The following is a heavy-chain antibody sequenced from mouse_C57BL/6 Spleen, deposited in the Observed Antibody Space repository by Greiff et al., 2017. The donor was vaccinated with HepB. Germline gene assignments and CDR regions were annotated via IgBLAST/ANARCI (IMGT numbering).Heavy chain of an antibody. D-gene: IGHD1-1*01. CDR1: GYTFTSYW. V-gene: IGHV1-64*01. J-gene: IGHJ1*03. CDR3: ARSGSSRYWYFDV. Sequence: VQLQQSGAELVKPGASVKLSCKASGYTFTSYWMHWVKQRPGQGLEWIGMIHPNSGSTNYNEKFKSKATLTVDKSSSTAYMQLSSLTSEDSAVYYCARSGSSRYWYFDVWGTGTTVTVSS. CDR2: IHPNSGST.